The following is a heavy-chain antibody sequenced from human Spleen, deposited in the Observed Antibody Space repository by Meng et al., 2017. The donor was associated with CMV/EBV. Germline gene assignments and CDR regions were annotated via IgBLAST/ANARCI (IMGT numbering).Heavy chain of an antibody. CDR3: ARELKFGSYYYGMDV. Sequence: GSLRLSCTVSGFSISTGYYWGWIRQPPGKALEWLGNVFHNETTSYNPSLKGRVTLSVDASKNRFSLNLTSVTAADTAMYYCARELKFGSYYYGMDVRGQGTTVTVSS. CDR2: VFHNETT. D-gene: IGHD3-16*01. J-gene: IGHJ6*02. CDR1: GFSISTGYY. V-gene: IGHV4-38-2*02.